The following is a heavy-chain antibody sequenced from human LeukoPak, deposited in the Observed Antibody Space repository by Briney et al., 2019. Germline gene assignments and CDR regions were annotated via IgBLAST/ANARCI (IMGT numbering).Heavy chain of an antibody. CDR1: GYTFTSYG. V-gene: IGHV1-2*02. D-gene: IGHD3-16*01. CDR3: ARGPTDYGVND. J-gene: IGHJ4*02. CDR2: INPNSGGT. Sequence: ASVKVSCKASGYTFTSYGISWVRQAPGQGLEWMGWINPNSGGTNYAQKFQGRVTMTRDTSISTAYMELSRLRSDDTAVYYCARGPTDYGVNDWGQGTLVTVSS.